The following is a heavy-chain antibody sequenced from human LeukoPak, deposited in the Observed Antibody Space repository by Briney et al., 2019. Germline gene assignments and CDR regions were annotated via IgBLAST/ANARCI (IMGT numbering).Heavy chain of an antibody. J-gene: IGHJ4*02. V-gene: IGHV1-69*04. D-gene: IGHD6-13*01. CDR3: ARDKGHAAAASLYCFDY. CDR2: IIPILGIA. Sequence: SVKVSCKASGGTFSSYAISWVRQAPGQGLEWMGRIIPILGIANYAQKFQGRVTITADKSTSTAYMELSSLRSEDTAVYYCARDKGHAAAASLYCFDYWGQGTLVTVSS. CDR1: GGTFSSYA.